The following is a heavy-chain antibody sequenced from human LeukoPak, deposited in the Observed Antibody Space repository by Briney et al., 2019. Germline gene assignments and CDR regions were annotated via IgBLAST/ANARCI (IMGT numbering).Heavy chain of an antibody. CDR1: GFIFSDYY. J-gene: IGHJ4*02. CDR3: ARDLTTVTSFDF. D-gene: IGHD4-17*01. CDR2: IRSSDNTI. V-gene: IGHV3-11*01. Sequence: GGSLRLSCAASGFIFSDYYMSWIRQAPGKGLEWISYIRSSDNTIFYADSVKGRFTISRDNAKNSLYLQMNSLRAEDTAFYYCARDLTTVTSFDFGGQGTLVTVSS.